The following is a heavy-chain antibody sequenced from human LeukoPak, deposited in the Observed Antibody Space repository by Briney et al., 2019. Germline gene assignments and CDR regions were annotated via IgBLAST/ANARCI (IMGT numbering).Heavy chain of an antibody. V-gene: IGHV4-39*07. CDR3: ARDRRDIVVVPAALRYYYYGMDV. J-gene: IGHJ6*02. Sequence: SETLSLTCTVSGGSISSSSYYWGWIRQPPGKGLEWIGSIYYSGSTYYNPSLKSRVTISVDTSKNQFSLKLSSVTAADTAVYYCARDRRDIVVVPAALRYYYYGMDVWGQGTTVTVSS. CDR2: IYYSGST. D-gene: IGHD2-2*01. CDR1: GGSISSSSYY.